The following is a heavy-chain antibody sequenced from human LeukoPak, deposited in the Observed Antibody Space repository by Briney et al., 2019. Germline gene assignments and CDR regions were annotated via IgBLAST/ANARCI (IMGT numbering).Heavy chain of an antibody. J-gene: IGHJ3*02. V-gene: IGHV3-23*01. CDR3: AQETVPNDGI. CDR1: GFTFSSYA. D-gene: IGHD1-1*01. Sequence: PGESLRLSCAASGFTFSSYAMSWVRQAPGKGLEWVSAISGSGGDTYYTDSVKGRFTISRDNSKNTLHLQMNSLRAEDTAVYYCAQETVPNDGIWGQGTMVTVSS. CDR2: ISGSGGDT.